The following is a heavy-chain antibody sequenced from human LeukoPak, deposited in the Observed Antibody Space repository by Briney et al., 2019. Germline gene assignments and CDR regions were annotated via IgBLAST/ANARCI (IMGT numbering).Heavy chain of an antibody. CDR3: AREMSGSGKNY. CDR2: ISSTGIYL. J-gene: IGHJ4*02. Sequence: GTLSLTCAVSGGSISSSNWWSWVRQPPGKGLEWVSSISSTGIYLDYADSVKGRFSISRDNAKNSLYLHLNSLRAGDTAVYYCAREMSGSGKNYWGQGTLVAVSS. V-gene: IGHV3-21*01. CDR1: GGSISSSN. D-gene: IGHD3-10*01.